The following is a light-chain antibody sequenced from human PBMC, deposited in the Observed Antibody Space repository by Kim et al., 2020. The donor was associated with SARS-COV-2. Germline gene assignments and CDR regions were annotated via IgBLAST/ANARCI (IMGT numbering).Light chain of an antibody. V-gene: IGLV2-11*01. CDR2: DVT. J-gene: IGLJ3*02. Sequence: QSALTQPRSVSGSPGQSVTISCTGSSSDVGDYNYVSWYQQHPGKAPKLMIYDVTKRPSGVPDRFSGSKSGNTASLTISGLQAEDEADYYCCSYAGRYPSWVFGGGTQLTVL. CDR3: CSYAGRYPSWV. CDR1: SSDVGDYNY.